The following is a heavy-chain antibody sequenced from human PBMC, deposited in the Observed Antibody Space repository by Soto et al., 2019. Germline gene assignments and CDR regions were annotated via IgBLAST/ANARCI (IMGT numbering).Heavy chain of an antibody. CDR3: ARVSVGIFVVVIIGGMDF. Sequence: QVQLVQSGAEVKKPGASVKVSCKASGYTFTSYGISWVRQAPGQGLEWMGWISAYNGNTNYAQKLQGTVTMTTDTSTSTAYMELRSLKSDDTAVYYCARVSVGIFVVVIIGGMDFWGQGTTVTVSS. J-gene: IGHJ6*02. D-gene: IGHD3-3*01. V-gene: IGHV1-18*01. CDR1: GYTFTSYG. CDR2: ISAYNGNT.